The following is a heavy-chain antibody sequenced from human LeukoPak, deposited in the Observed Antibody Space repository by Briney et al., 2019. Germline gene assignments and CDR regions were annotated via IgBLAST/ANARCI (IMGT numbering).Heavy chain of an antibody. CDR2: ISGSGGST. CDR1: GFTFSSCA. V-gene: IGHV3-23*01. J-gene: IGHJ4*02. D-gene: IGHD3-22*01. CDR3: AKMSQYDSSGYYRWRGIDY. Sequence: GGSLRLSCAASGFTFSSCAMSWVRQAPGKGLKWVSAISGSGGSTYYADSVKGRFTISRDNSKNTLYLQMNSLRAEDTAVYYCAKMSQYDSSGYYRWRGIDYWGQGTLVTVSS.